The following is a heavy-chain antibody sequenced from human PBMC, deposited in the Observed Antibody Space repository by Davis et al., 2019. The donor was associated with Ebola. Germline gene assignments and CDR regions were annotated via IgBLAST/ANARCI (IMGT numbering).Heavy chain of an antibody. D-gene: IGHD1-14*01. J-gene: IGHJ4*02. Sequence: PGGSLRLSCAGSGFILSSHAISWVRQAPGKGLEWVSGIRGSGETNWGDWTYYGDSVKGRSTISRDNSKNTVYLQMNSLRAEDTAVYYCAKGSEPGSFSELTNWGQGTQVTVSS. V-gene: IGHV3-23*01. CDR3: AKGSEPGSFSELTN. CDR1: GFILSSHA. CDR2: IRGSGETNWGDWT.